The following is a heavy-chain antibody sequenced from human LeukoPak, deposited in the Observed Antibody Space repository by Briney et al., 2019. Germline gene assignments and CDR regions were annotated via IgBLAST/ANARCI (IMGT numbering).Heavy chain of an antibody. CDR1: GFRFSTYD. J-gene: IGHJ6*02. Sequence: PGGSLRLSCAASGFRFSTYDVQWVRQVAGKGLEWVSAIGIAGDTHYQGSVKGRFTISRENAKNCVYLEMNNLSAADTAVYYCARDPSGYGMDVWGQGTTVIVSS. V-gene: IGHV3-13*01. CDR3: ARDPSGYGMDV. CDR2: IGIAGDT.